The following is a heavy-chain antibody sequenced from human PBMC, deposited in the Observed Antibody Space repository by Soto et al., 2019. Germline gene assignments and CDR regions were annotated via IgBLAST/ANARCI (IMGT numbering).Heavy chain of an antibody. D-gene: IGHD6-19*01. V-gene: IGHV4-4*02. CDR1: GGSISSSNW. Sequence: QVQLQESGPGLVQPSGTLSLTCAVSGGSISSSNWWSWVRQPPGKGLEWIGEIYHSGSTNYNPSLKSRVTISVDKSKNQFALKLSSVTASDTAVYYCARVLEVAGTAYYYYGMDVWGQGTTVTVSS. CDR2: IYHSGST. CDR3: ARVLEVAGTAYYYYGMDV. J-gene: IGHJ6*02.